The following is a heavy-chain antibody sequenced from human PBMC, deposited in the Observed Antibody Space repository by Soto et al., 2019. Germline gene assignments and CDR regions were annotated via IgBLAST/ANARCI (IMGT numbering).Heavy chain of an antibody. CDR3: ARGGYHDTNGYYYVDDYFDY. J-gene: IGHJ4*02. V-gene: IGHV4-4*02. CDR2: IYHSGST. CDR1: GGSISSSSW. D-gene: IGHD3-22*01. Sequence: HVQLQESGPGLVKPSGTLSLTCAVSGGSISSSSWWGWVRQPPGKGLEWIAEIYHSGSTNYNPSLKSRVTISIDKSNNQFSLRLTSVTAADTAVYFCARGGYHDTNGYYYVDDYFDYWGQGTLVTVSS.